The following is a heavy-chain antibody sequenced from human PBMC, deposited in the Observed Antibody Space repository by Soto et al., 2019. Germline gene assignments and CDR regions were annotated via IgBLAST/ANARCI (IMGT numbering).Heavy chain of an antibody. Sequence: QVQLVQSGAEVKKPGASVKVSCKASGYTFTSYGISWVRQAPGQGLEWMGWISAYNGNTKYAQKLQGRVTMTTDTSTSTAYMELRSLGSYHTAVYHRSRQPKHFDYWGQGTLDTVSS. J-gene: IGHJ4*02. CDR2: ISAYNGNT. V-gene: IGHV1-18*01. CDR3: SRQPKHFDY. CDR1: GYTFTSYG.